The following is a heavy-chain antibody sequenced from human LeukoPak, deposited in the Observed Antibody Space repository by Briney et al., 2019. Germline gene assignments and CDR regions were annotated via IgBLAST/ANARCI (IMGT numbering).Heavy chain of an antibody. V-gene: IGHV4-39*01. J-gene: IGHJ4*02. CDR3: ARLRGGVQLWGN. D-gene: IGHD3-16*01. CDR1: GDSLTSNSHS. CDR2: INNWGTR. Sequence: SETLSLTCAVSGDSLTSNSHSWGWIRQSPGEGLQWIVTINNWGTRYYNPSLKSRVTMPVDTSKNQFSLNLISVTAADTAVYYRARLRGGVQLWGNWGQGTLVTVSS.